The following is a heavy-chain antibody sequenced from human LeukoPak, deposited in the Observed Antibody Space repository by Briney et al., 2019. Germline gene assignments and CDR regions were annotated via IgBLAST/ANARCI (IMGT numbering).Heavy chain of an antibody. V-gene: IGHV5-51*01. J-gene: IGHJ5*02. CDR1: GYSFTSYW. Sequence: GESLKISCKGSGYSFTSYWIGWVRQMPGEGLEWMGIAYPGDSDTRYSPSFQGQFTISADKSISTAYLQWSSLKASDTAMYYCARRPSPLDFWSGGDWFDPWGQGTLVTVSS. D-gene: IGHD3-3*01. CDR2: AYPGDSDT. CDR3: ARRPSPLDFWSGGDWFDP.